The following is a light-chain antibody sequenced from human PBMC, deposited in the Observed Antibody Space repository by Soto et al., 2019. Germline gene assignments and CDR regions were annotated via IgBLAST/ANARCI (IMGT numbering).Light chain of an antibody. Sequence: EIVLTQSPGTLSLSPGERATLSCRASQSVSSSYLAWYQQKPGQAPRLVIYGAASRATGIPDRFSGSGSGRDFPLTISRLEPEDFAVYYCQQYGSSPALTFGGGTKVEIK. J-gene: IGKJ4*01. CDR2: GAA. CDR3: QQYGSSPALT. CDR1: QSVSSSY. V-gene: IGKV3-20*01.